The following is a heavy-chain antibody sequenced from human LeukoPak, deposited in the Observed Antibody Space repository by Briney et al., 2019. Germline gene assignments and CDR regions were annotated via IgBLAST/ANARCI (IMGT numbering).Heavy chain of an antibody. CDR1: GGTFSSYA. CDR3: ARSCSSTSCYEGNWFDP. Sequence: ASVKVSCKASGGTFSSYAISWVRQAPGQGLEWMGGIIPIFGTANYAQKFQGRVTITADESTSTAYMELSSLRSEDTAVYYCARSCSSTSCYEGNWFDPWGQGTLVTVSS. J-gene: IGHJ5*02. CDR2: IIPIFGTA. D-gene: IGHD2-2*01. V-gene: IGHV1-69*13.